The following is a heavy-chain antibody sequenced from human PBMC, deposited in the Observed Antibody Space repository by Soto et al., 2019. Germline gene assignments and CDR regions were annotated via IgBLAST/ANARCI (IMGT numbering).Heavy chain of an antibody. D-gene: IGHD6-6*01. V-gene: IGHV3-30*18. CDR2: ISYDGSNK. CDR1: GFTFSSYG. J-gene: IGHJ5*02. Sequence: GGSLRLSCAASGFTFSSYGMHWVRQAPGKGLEWVAVISYDGSNKYYADSVKGRFTISRDNSKNTLYLQMNSLRAEDTAVYYCAKGRYSSWSDWFDPWGQGTLVTVSS. CDR3: AKGRYSSWSDWFDP.